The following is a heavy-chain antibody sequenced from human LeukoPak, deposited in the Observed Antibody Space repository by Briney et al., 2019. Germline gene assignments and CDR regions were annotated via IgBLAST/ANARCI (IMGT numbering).Heavy chain of an antibody. CDR1: GFTFSNYA. J-gene: IGHJ4*02. D-gene: IGHD6-19*01. V-gene: IGHV3-23*01. CDR3: AGGAVAGTFYFDY. Sequence: GGSLRLSCAASGFTFSNYAMSWVRQAPGKGLEWVSTIRTSGDNTYYADSVKGRFTISRDNSKNTLYLQMNSLRAEDTAVYYCAGGAVAGTFYFDYWGQGTLVTVSP. CDR2: IRTSGDNT.